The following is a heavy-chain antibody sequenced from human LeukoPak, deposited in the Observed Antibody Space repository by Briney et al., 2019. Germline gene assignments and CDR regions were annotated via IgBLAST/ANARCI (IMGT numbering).Heavy chain of an antibody. V-gene: IGHV3-74*01. CDR2: INHDGSST. J-gene: IGHJ3*02. CDR1: GFTFSTFW. D-gene: IGHD5-12*01. Sequence: AGGSLRLSCATSGFTFSTFWMHWVRQAPGKGLVWVSRINHDGSSTNYADSVKGRFTISRDNAKNTLYLQMNSLRAEDTAVYYCARVLYVDIVAGDAFDIWGQGTMVTVSS. CDR3: ARVLYVDIVAGDAFDI.